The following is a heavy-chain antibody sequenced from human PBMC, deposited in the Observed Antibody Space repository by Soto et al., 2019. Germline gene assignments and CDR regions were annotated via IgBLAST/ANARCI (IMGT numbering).Heavy chain of an antibody. Sequence: QVQLVESGGGVVQPGRSLRLSCAASGFTFSSYAMHWVRQAPGKGLEWVAAISYDGSNKYYADSVKGRFTISRDNSKNTLYLQMNSLRAEDTAVYYCARASVSSSWYTGLGYWGQGTLVTVSS. CDR3: ARASVSSSWYTGLGY. CDR1: GFTFSSYA. D-gene: IGHD6-13*01. V-gene: IGHV3-30-3*01. J-gene: IGHJ4*02. CDR2: ISYDGSNK.